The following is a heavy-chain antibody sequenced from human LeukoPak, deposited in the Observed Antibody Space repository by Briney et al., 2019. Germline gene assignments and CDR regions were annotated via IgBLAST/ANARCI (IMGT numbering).Heavy chain of an antibody. V-gene: IGHV1-69*06. CDR1: GGTFSSYA. J-gene: IGHJ6*03. Sequence: SVKVSCKASGGTFSSYAISWVRQAPGQGLEWMGRIIPIFGTANCAQKFQGRVTITADKSTSTAYMELSSLRSEDTAVYYCARGRLVPGTGMDVWGKGTTVTVSS. D-gene: IGHD2-8*02. CDR3: ARGRLVPGTGMDV. CDR2: IIPIFGTA.